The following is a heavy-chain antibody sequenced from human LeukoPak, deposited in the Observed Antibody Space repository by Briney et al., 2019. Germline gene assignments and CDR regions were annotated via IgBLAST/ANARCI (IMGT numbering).Heavy chain of an antibody. V-gene: IGHV3-23*01. CDR1: GFTFSTYA. CDR3: TKGGGGHCSGGFCSNFDY. CDR2: ISADGGTT. J-gene: IGHJ4*02. D-gene: IGHD2-15*01. Sequence: GGSLTLSCAASGFTFSTYAMNWVRQAPGKGLEWVSGISADGGTTYYGDSVKGRFTISRDNSKNLFYLQMNSLRGEDTALYYCTKGGGGHCSGGFCSNFDYWGQGALVTVSS.